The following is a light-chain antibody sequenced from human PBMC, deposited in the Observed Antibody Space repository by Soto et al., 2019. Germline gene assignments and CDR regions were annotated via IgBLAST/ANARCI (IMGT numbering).Light chain of an antibody. J-gene: IGKJ1*01. V-gene: IGKV3-20*01. CDR1: QSVSSSL. CDR3: QDYCSSPWT. Sequence: DIVLPQSPGPASLSPGEIATLSCRASQSVSSSLLARYQQKPGQSPRLLIYGASSRAAGIPDMFSGSGSWTDFTLTISRLEPVAFAVYYGQDYCSSPWTFGKGTKVYIK. CDR2: GAS.